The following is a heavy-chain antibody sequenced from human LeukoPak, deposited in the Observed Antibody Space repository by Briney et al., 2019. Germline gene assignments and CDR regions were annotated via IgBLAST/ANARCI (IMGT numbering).Heavy chain of an antibody. CDR3: ARAGRSGSYRFQH. Sequence: TSETLSLTCSVSGASFTSHYWSWIRQPPGKGLEWIGNIYYSGNTNYNPSLKSRVTISVDTSKNQFSLKLTSVTAADTAVYYCARAGRSGSYRFQHWGQRTMVTVSS. CDR1: GASFTSHY. CDR2: IYYSGNT. J-gene: IGHJ1*01. V-gene: IGHV4-59*11. D-gene: IGHD1-26*01.